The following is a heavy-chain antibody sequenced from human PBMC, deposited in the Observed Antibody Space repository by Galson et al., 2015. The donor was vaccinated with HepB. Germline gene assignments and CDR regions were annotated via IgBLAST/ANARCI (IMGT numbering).Heavy chain of an antibody. V-gene: IGHV5-51*01. CDR1: GYTFNIYW. D-gene: IGHD3-10*01. J-gene: IGHJ6*02. CDR3: ARQVGYYGSGSYEPDNEYYGMDV. Sequence: SGAEVKKPGESLKISCKASGYTFNIYWIAWVRQMSGKGLEWMGIIHLGDSDTRYSPSFQGQVIISADKSTNTAYLQWDSLEASDTAMYYCARQVGYYGSGSYEPDNEYYGMDVWGQGTTVTVSS. CDR2: IHLGDSDT.